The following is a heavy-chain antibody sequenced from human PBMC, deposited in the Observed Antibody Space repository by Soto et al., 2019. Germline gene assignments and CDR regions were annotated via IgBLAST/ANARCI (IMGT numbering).Heavy chain of an antibody. V-gene: IGHV3-74*01. CDR2: ISDYGRV. CDR3: ARGGLEHFDY. CDR1: GFSFRNYW. J-gene: IGHJ4*02. D-gene: IGHD1-1*01. Sequence: PGGSLRLSCAASGFSFRNYWMHWVRQAPGKGPVWVSRISDYGRVNYADSVEGRFTISRDDAKSELYLQMSSLRLEDTAVYYCARGGLEHFDYLGQGALVTVSS.